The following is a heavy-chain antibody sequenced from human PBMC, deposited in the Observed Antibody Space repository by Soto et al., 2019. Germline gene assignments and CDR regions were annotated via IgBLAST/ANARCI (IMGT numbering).Heavy chain of an antibody. CDR3: ASLPPSIAVAGTSFGDYYYYGMDV. Sequence: GGSLRLSCAASGFTFSSYAMHWVRQAPGKGLEWVAVISYDGSNKYYADSVKGRFTISRDNSKNTLYLQMNSLRAEDTAVYYCASLPPSIAVAGTSFGDYYYYGMDVWGQGTTVTVSS. CDR1: GFTFSSYA. V-gene: IGHV3-30-3*01. J-gene: IGHJ6*02. D-gene: IGHD6-19*01. CDR2: ISYDGSNK.